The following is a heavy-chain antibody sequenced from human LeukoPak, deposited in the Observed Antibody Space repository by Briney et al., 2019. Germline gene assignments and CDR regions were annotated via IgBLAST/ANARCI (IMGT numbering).Heavy chain of an antibody. D-gene: IGHD3-22*01. CDR1: GFTFSSYA. J-gene: IGHJ1*01. Sequence: GGSLRLSCAASGFTFSSYAMSWVRQAPGKGLKWVSAISGSGGSTYYADSVKGRFTISRDNAKNSLYLQMNSLRAEDTAVYYCATYSSLNRREFQFWGQGTLLTVSS. CDR3: ATYSSLNRREFQF. CDR2: ISGSGGST. V-gene: IGHV3-23*01.